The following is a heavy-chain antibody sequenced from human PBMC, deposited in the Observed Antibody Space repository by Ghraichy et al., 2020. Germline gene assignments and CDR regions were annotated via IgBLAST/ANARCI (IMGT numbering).Heavy chain of an antibody. CDR3: ANRGDTLGYFED. Sequence: GGSLRLSCAASGFTFRNYAMTWVRQAPGEGLECVSVISGRGDVAYYADSVKGRSTISRDNFKDTVYLQMNSLSAEDTAIYYCANRGDTLGYFEDWGQGTLVTVSS. J-gene: IGHJ4*02. V-gene: IGHV3-23*01. D-gene: IGHD3-16*01. CDR2: ISGRGDVA. CDR1: GFTFRNYA.